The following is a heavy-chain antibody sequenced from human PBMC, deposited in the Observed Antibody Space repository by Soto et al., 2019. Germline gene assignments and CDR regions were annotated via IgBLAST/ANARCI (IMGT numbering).Heavy chain of an antibody. CDR3: ATSRIVVVPLAIDY. Sequence: GGSLRLSCAASGFVFRSYWMSWVRQAPGKGLEWVSSISSSSSYIYYADSVKGRFTISRDNAKNSLYLQMNSLRAEDTAVYYCATSRIVVVPLAIDYWGQGTLVTVSS. V-gene: IGHV3-21*01. CDR2: ISSSSSYI. D-gene: IGHD2-2*01. J-gene: IGHJ4*02. CDR1: GFVFRSYW.